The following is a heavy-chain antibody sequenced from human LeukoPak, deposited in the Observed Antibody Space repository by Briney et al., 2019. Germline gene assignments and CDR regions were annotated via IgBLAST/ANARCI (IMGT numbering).Heavy chain of an antibody. D-gene: IGHD7-27*01. V-gene: IGHV3-30*18. CDR3: AKMELTGDGEPFDY. Sequence: GGSLRLSCEASGFTFSSYGMHWVRQAPGKGLEWVAVISYDGSNKYYADSVKGRFTISRDNSKNTLYLQMNSLRAEDTAVYYCAKMELTGDGEPFDYWGQGTLVTVSS. CDR1: GFTFSSYG. CDR2: ISYDGSNK. J-gene: IGHJ4*02.